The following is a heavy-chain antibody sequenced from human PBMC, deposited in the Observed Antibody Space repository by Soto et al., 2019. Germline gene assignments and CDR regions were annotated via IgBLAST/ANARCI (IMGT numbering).Heavy chain of an antibody. CDR1: GFTFSSYA. J-gene: IGHJ4*02. D-gene: IGHD3-10*01. CDR2: ISGSGGST. Sequence: GGSLRLSCAASGFTFSSYAMSWVRQAPGKGLEWVSAISGSGGSTYYADSVKGPFTISRDNSKNTLYLQMNSLRAEDTAVYYCAKVLWFGELEYFDYWGQGTLVTVSS. CDR3: AKVLWFGELEYFDY. V-gene: IGHV3-23*01.